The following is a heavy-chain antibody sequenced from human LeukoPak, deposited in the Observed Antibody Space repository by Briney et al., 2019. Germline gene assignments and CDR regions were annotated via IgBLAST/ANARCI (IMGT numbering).Heavy chain of an antibody. CDR3: AKDICGGNCYPHGGY. V-gene: IGHV3-30*02. J-gene: IGHJ4*02. Sequence: GGSLRLSCAASGFTFSNYGMHWVRRAPGKGLEWVAFIPYDGSNKYYADSLQGRFTISRDNSMNTLYLQMSSLRAEDTAIYYCAKDICGGNCYPHGGYWGQGTLVTVSS. CDR2: IPYDGSNK. D-gene: IGHD2-21*01. CDR1: GFTFSNYG.